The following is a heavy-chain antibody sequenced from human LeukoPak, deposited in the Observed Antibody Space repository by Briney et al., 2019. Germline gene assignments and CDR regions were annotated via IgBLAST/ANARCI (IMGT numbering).Heavy chain of an antibody. V-gene: IGHV4-4*07. J-gene: IGHJ4*02. CDR2: IHTSGST. CDR1: GGSITSYH. CDR3: AREFSGTSIAARVFDS. Sequence: PSETLSLTCTVSGGSITSYHWSYIRQPAGKGLEWIGRIHTSGSTNYNPSLKSRVTMSVDTSKNQFSLKLSSVTAADTAIYYCAREFSGTSIAARVFDSWGQGTLVTVSS. D-gene: IGHD6-6*01.